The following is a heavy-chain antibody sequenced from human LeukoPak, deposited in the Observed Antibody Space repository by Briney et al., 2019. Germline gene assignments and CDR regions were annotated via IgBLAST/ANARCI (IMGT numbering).Heavy chain of an antibody. CDR1: GFTFSTYA. Sequence: PGGSLRLSCAASGFTFSTYAMGWVRQAPGKGLEWVSSIFGSGASTYYADSVKGRFTISRENSKNTLYLQMNTLRAEDTAVYYCAKTLRSNWPDDAFDIWGQGTMVTVSS. J-gene: IGHJ3*02. CDR2: IFGSGAST. V-gene: IGHV3-23*01. CDR3: AKTLRSNWPDDAFDI. D-gene: IGHD6-13*01.